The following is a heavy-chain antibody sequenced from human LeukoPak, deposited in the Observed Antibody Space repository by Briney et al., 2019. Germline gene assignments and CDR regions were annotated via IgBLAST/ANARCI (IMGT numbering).Heavy chain of an antibody. CDR3: ARGAYGSGSFHPFDI. Sequence: SETLSLTCTVSGGSISSYYWSWIRQPAGKGLEWIGRIYTSGSTNYNPSLKSRVTMSVDTSKNQFSLKLSSVTAADTAVYYCARGAYGSGSFHPFDIWGQGTMVTVSS. D-gene: IGHD3-10*01. CDR2: IYTSGST. CDR1: GGSISSYY. J-gene: IGHJ3*02. V-gene: IGHV4-4*07.